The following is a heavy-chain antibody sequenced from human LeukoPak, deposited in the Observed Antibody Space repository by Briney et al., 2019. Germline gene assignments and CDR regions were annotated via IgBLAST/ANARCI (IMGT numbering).Heavy chain of an antibody. CDR2: INRDGSQK. D-gene: IGHD4-17*01. CDR1: GFSLSAYW. Sequence: GGSLRLSCAASGFSLSAYWMTWVRQAPGKGLEWVANINRDGSQKNHVDSVKGRFTISRDNAENSLFLQMNSLRAEDTAVYYCARTQTMTTVTTYDYWGQGTLVTVSS. V-gene: IGHV3-7*01. J-gene: IGHJ4*02. CDR3: ARTQTMTTVTTYDY.